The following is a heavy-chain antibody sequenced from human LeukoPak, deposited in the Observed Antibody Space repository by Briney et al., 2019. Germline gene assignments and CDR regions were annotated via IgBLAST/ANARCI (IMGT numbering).Heavy chain of an antibody. CDR3: ARTGMVGSADY. V-gene: IGHV4-39*01. D-gene: IGHD2-8*01. Sequence: SETLSLTCTVSGGSISTSDYNWGCIRQPPGKGLEWIGSINYSGNTYYNPSLKSRVTISVDTSKNQFSLKLSSVTAADTAVYYCARTGMVGSADYWGQGTLVTVSS. J-gene: IGHJ4*02. CDR1: GGSISTSDYN. CDR2: INYSGNT.